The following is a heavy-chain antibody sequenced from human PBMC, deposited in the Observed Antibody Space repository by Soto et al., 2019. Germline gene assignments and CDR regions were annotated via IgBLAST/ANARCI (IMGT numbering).Heavy chain of an antibody. J-gene: IGHJ6*02. V-gene: IGHV3-33*01. Sequence: QVQLVESGGGVVQPGRSLRLSCAASGFTFSSYGMHWVRQAPGKGLEWVAVIWYDGSNKYYADSVKGRFTISRDNSNNTLYLQMNSLRAEDTAVYYCARGDSSGPPTYYYYYYGMDVWGQGTTVTVSS. D-gene: IGHD3-3*01. CDR1: GFTFSSYG. CDR2: IWYDGSNK. CDR3: ARGDSSGPPTYYYYYYGMDV.